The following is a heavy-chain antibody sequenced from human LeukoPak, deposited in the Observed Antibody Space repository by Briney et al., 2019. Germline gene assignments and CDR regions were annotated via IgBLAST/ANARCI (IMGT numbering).Heavy chain of an antibody. CDR2: IHPNDGDT. J-gene: IGHJ4*02. D-gene: IGHD3-22*01. CDR3: ATPYYYDSSGYYGLDY. CDR1: GYTFTNYY. Sequence: GASVKVSCKASGYTFTNYYMHWVRQAPGQGLEWMGLIHPNDGDTKYTQEFQDRVTMTEDTSTDTAYMELSSLRSEDTAVYYCATPYYYDSSGYYGLDYWGQGTLVTVSS. V-gene: IGHV1-46*01.